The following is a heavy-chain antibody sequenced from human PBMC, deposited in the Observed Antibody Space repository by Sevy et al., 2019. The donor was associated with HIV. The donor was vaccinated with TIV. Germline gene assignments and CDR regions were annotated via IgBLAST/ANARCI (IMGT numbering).Heavy chain of an antibody. D-gene: IGHD2-2*01. J-gene: IGHJ6*02. CDR2: ISYDGSNK. CDR1: GFTFSSYA. CDR3: ARDPSLFIVVVPADYYYYYGMDV. V-gene: IGHV3-30*04. Sequence: GGSLRLSCAASGFTFSSYAMHWVRQAPGKGLEWVAVISYDGSNKYYADSVKGRFTISRDNSKNTLYLQMNSLSAEDTAVYYCARDPSLFIVVVPADYYYYYGMDVWGQGTTVTVSS.